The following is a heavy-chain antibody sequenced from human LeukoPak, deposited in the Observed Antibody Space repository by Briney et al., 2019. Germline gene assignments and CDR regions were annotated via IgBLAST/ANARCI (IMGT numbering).Heavy chain of an antibody. CDR2: IYHSGST. Sequence: SETLSLTCAVSGGSISSSNWGSWVRQPPGKGLEWIGEIYHSGSTNYNPSLKSRVTISVDKSKNQFSLKLSSVTAADTAVYYWSRVVGQQWLVNWGQGTLVTVSS. J-gene: IGHJ4*02. CDR1: GGSISSSNW. CDR3: SRVVGQQWLVN. D-gene: IGHD6-19*01. V-gene: IGHV4-4*02.